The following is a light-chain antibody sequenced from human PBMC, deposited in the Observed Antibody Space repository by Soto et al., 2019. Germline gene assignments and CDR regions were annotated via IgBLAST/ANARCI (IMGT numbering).Light chain of an antibody. Sequence: DVLTQSPLSLPVTPGQPASISCRSSQSLEYSDGKTYLNWYQQRPGQSPRRLIYKVSNRDFGVSYRVSGSVSGTDFTLEISRVEAEDGGVYYCMQVSYWPWTFGQGTKVEIK. CDR2: KVS. J-gene: IGKJ1*01. CDR3: MQVSYWPWT. CDR1: QSLEYSDGKTY. V-gene: IGKV2-30*01.